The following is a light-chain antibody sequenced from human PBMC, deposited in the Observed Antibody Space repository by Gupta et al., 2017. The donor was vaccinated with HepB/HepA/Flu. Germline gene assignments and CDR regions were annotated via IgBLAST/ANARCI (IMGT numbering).Light chain of an antibody. Sequence: ELVFTQSPATLSLSPGERATLSCRASQTVFSYLAWYQQKPGQAPRLLIYDASNRATGIPTRFSGSGSGTDFTLTISSLEPEDSAVYYCQQRSNWPPTFGQGTKVEIK. V-gene: IGKV3-11*01. CDR3: QQRSNWPPT. CDR2: DAS. CDR1: QTVFSY. J-gene: IGKJ1*01.